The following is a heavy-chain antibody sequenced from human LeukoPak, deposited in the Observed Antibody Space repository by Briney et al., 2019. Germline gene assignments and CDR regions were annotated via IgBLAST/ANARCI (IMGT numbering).Heavy chain of an antibody. V-gene: IGHV3-74*01. CDR1: RFTFSSYW. D-gene: IGHD6-13*01. CDR3: ARGGAVAGIMDV. J-gene: IGHJ6*04. Sequence: GGSLRLSCAASRFTFSSYWMHWVRQAPGKGLVWVSRINSDGSSTTYADSVKGRFTISRDNAKNTLYLQMNSLRAKDTAVYYCARGGAVAGIMDVWGKGTTVTVSS. CDR2: INSDGSST.